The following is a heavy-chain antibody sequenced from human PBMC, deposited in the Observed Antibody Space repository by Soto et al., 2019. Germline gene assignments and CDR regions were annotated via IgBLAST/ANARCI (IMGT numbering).Heavy chain of an antibody. CDR1: GFTFSSCV. J-gene: IGHJ4*02. CDR3: AKGLNNGRWYAAD. CDR2: ITNNGAGT. Sequence: EVHLLEAGGGLVQPGESLRLSCGASGFTFSSCVMTWVRQAPGKELECVSSITNNGAGTHYADSVKGRFTISRDNSKNTVFLQMNNLRAEDTAVYYCAKGLNNGRWYAADWGQGTLVTVSS. D-gene: IGHD6-13*01. V-gene: IGHV3-23*01.